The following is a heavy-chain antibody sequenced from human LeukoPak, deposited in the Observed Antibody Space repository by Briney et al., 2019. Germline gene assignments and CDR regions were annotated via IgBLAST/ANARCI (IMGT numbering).Heavy chain of an antibody. CDR2: ISAYNGNT. J-gene: IGHJ6*03. Sequence: ASVKVSCKASGYTFTSYGISWVRQAPGQGLEWMGWISAYNGNTNYAQKLQGRVTMTTDTSTSTAYMELRSLRSDDTAVYYCARVVYPPDFWSGYYGGVAGDYYYYYMDVWGKGTTVTVSS. CDR1: GYTFTSYG. CDR3: ARVVYPPDFWSGYYGGVAGDYYYYYMDV. V-gene: IGHV1-18*01. D-gene: IGHD3-3*01.